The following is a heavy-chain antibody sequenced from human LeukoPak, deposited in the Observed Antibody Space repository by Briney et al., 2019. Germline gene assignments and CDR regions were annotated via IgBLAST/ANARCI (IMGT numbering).Heavy chain of an antibody. Sequence: PSETLSLTCTVSGCSISSYYWSWIRQPPGKGLEWIGYIYYSGSTNYNPSLKSRVTISVDTSKNQFSLKLSSVTAADTAVYYCARSYYDSSGYHFDYWGQGTLVTVSS. V-gene: IGHV4-59*08. J-gene: IGHJ4*02. CDR2: IYYSGST. CDR3: ARSYYDSSGYHFDY. D-gene: IGHD3-22*01. CDR1: GCSISSYY.